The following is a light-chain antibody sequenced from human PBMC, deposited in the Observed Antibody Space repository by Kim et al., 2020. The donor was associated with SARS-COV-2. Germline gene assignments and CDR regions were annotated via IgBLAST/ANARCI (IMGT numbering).Light chain of an antibody. CDR3: QTWDNNTGV. J-gene: IGLJ1*01. CDR1: QLGYKS. V-gene: IGLV3-1*01. CDR2: LDN. Sequence: VSPGQPPRVTCSGAQLGYKSVCWIQQRPGHSPVVVIYLDNKRPSGIPERFSGSSSETTATLTISGTQPTDEADYYCQTWDNNTGVFGPGTKVTVL.